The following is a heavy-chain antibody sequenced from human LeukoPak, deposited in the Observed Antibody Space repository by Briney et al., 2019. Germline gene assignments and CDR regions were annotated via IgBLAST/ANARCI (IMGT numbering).Heavy chain of an antibody. CDR2: ISYDGINK. J-gene: IGHJ4*02. V-gene: IGHV3-30-3*01. CDR3: ARDRYSSSWYSYFDY. CDR1: GFTFSSYA. Sequence: AGRSLRLSCAASGFTFSSYAMHWVRQAPGKGLEWVAVISYDGINKYYADSVKGRFTISRDNSKNTLYLQMNSLRAEDTAVYYCARDRYSSSWYSYFDYWGQGTLVTVSS. D-gene: IGHD6-13*01.